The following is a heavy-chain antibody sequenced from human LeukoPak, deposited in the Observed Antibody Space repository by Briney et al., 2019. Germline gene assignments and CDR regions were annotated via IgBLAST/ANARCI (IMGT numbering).Heavy chain of an antibody. CDR3: ARDGEHSSWSNYYYYMDV. V-gene: IGHV3-7*01. Sequence: PGGSLRLSCAASGFTFISYWMSWVRQAPGKGLEWVANIKQDGSEKYYVDSVKGRFTISRDNAKNSLYLQMNSLRAEDTAVYYCARDGEHSSWSNYYYYMDVWGKGTTVTVSS. CDR2: IKQDGSEK. J-gene: IGHJ6*03. CDR1: GFTFISYW. D-gene: IGHD2-2*01.